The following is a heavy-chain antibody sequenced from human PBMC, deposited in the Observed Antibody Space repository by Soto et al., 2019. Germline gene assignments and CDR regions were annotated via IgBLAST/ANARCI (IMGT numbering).Heavy chain of an antibody. Sequence: QVQLQESGPGLVKPSGTLSLTCAVSGGSISSSNWWSWVRQPPGKGLAWIGEIYHSGSTNYNPSLKGRVTISVDKSKNQFALKLSSVTAADTAVYYCARRVPAAHTPRGPFDYWGQGTLVTVSS. D-gene: IGHD2-2*01. CDR3: ARRVPAAHTPRGPFDY. CDR2: IYHSGST. CDR1: GGSISSSNW. J-gene: IGHJ4*02. V-gene: IGHV4-4*02.